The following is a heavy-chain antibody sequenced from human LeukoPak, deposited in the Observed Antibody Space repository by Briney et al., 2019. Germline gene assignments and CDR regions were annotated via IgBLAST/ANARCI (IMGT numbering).Heavy chain of an antibody. CDR1: SGSMTSDSYY. Sequence: SETLSLTCSVSSGSMTSDSYYWAWVRQPPGKGLEWLGSIFYSGKTYYSASLKSRVTVSLYKSKKNLSLRLSSLTAADTAVYYCARLWIVATWFDAWGQGALVTVSS. CDR2: IFYSGKT. J-gene: IGHJ5*02. CDR3: ARLWIVATWFDA. V-gene: IGHV4-39*02. D-gene: IGHD2-2*03.